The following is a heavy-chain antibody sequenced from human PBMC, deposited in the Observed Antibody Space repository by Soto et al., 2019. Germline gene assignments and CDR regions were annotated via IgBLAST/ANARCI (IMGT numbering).Heavy chain of an antibody. CDR1: GFTFSSYS. V-gene: IGHV3-21*01. CDR2: ISSSSSYI. CDR3: ARDCSSTSCYTYGMDV. Sequence: PXGSLMLSCAASGFTFSSYSMNLVRQAPGKGLEWVSSISSSSSYIYYADSVKGRFTISRDNAKNSLYLQMNSLRAEDTAVYYCARDCSSTSCYTYGMDVWGQGTTVTVSS. D-gene: IGHD2-2*02. J-gene: IGHJ6*02.